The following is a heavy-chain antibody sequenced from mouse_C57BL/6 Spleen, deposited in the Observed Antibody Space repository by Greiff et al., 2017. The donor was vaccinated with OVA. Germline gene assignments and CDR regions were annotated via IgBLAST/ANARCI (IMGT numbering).Heavy chain of an antibody. CDR2: ISSGSSTL. V-gene: IGHV5-17*01. CDR1: GFTFSDYG. J-gene: IGHJ1*03. D-gene: IGHD2-4*01. CDR3: ARGRGIYYDYDGYFDV. Sequence: DVMLVESGGGLVKPGGSLKPSCAAPGFTFSDYGMHWVRQAPEKGLEWVAYISSGSSTLYHADTVKGRFTIFRDNAKNTLCLQRTSLRSEDTAMYYCARGRGIYYDYDGYFDVWGTGTTVTVSS.